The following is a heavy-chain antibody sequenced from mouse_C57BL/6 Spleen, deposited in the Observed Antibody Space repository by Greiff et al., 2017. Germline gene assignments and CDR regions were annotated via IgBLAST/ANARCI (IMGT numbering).Heavy chain of an antibody. V-gene: IGHV5-12*01. CDR1: GFTFSDYY. D-gene: IGHD2-13*01. CDR3: ARRGDPYYFDY. J-gene: IGHJ2*01. CDR2: ISNGGGST. Sequence: EVQRVESGGGLVQPGGSLKLSCAASGFTFSDYYMYWVRQTPEKRLEWVAYISNGGGSTYYPDTVKGRFTISRDNAKNTLYLQMSRLKSEDTAMYYCARRGDPYYFDYWGQGTTLTVSS.